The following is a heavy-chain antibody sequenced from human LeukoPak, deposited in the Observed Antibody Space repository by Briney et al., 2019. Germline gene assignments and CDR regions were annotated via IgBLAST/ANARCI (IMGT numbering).Heavy chain of an antibody. CDR2: IYYSGST. CDR3: AGDYGDSRGYFDY. CDR1: GGSISSYY. D-gene: IGHD4-17*01. J-gene: IGHJ4*02. Sequence: SETLSFTCTVSGGSISSYYWSWIRQPPGKGLEWIGYIYYSGSTNYNLSLKSRVTILVDTSKNQFSLKLSSVTAADTAVYYCAGDYGDSRGYFDYWGQGTLVTVSS. V-gene: IGHV4-59*08.